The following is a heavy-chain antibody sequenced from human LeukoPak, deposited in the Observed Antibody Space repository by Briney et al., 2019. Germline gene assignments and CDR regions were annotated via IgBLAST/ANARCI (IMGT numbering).Heavy chain of an antibody. J-gene: IGHJ4*02. Sequence: GASVNVSFKSTLYTHTHYRISWVRQAPGQGLEGMGWISAYNGNTNYAQKLQGRVTMTTDTSTSTAYMELRSLRSDDTAVYYCASFLFGGYSSSSEGILDYWGQGTLVTVSS. CDR1: LYTHTHYR. CDR2: ISAYNGNT. V-gene: IGHV1-18*01. D-gene: IGHD6-6*01. CDR3: ASFLFGGYSSSSEGILDY.